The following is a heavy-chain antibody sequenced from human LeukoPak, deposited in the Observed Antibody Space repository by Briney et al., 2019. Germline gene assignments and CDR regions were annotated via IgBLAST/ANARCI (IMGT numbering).Heavy chain of an antibody. CDR3: AREGDTTGASGTEFDY. D-gene: IGHD6-13*01. CDR1: GFTFSSYW. J-gene: IGHJ4*02. V-gene: IGHV3-74*01. Sequence: GGSLRLSCAASGFTFSSYWMHWVRHAPGKGLVWVSRINSDGSSTSYADSVKGRFTISRDNAKNSLYLQMNSLRDEDTAVYYCAREGDTTGASGTEFDYWGQGALVTVSS. CDR2: INSDGSST.